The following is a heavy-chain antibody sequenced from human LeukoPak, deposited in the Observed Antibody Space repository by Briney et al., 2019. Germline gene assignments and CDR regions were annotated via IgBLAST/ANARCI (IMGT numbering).Heavy chain of an antibody. Sequence: SETLSLTCIVSGGSISSYYGSWIRHPTGMCLEWIGSTYKRGRTNNNPSVKRRVTLPVATSKNQFSLKLSSVTAADTAVYYCARDRDAFDIWGQGTMVSVSS. V-gene: IGHV4-59*01. CDR1: GGSISSYY. CDR2: TYKRGRT. J-gene: IGHJ3*02. CDR3: ARDRDAFDI.